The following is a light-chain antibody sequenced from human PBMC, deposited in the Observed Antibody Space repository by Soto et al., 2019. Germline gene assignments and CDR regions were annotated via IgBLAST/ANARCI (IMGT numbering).Light chain of an antibody. CDR1: SSNIGSNF. Sequence: QSVLTQPPSASGTPGQRVTISCSGSSSNIGSNFVYWYQQFPGTAPKLLIYRNNQRPSGVPDRFSGSKSGTSASPAISGLPSEDEADYYCAAWDDSLSGWVFGGGTKLTVL. J-gene: IGLJ3*02. V-gene: IGLV1-47*01. CDR3: AAWDDSLSGWV. CDR2: RNN.